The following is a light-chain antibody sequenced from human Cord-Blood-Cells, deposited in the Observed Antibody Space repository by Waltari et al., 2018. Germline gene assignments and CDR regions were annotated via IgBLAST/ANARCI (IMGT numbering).Light chain of an antibody. CDR2: EGS. CDR1: SSDVASYNL. J-gene: IGLJ3*02. Sequence: QSALTQPASVSGSPGQSITISCPGTSSDVASYNLVSWYQQHPGKAPKLMIYEGSKRPSGVSKRFSGSKSGNTASLTISGLQAEDEADYYCCSYAGSSTWVCGGGTKLTVL. CDR3: CSYAGSSTWV. V-gene: IGLV2-23*01.